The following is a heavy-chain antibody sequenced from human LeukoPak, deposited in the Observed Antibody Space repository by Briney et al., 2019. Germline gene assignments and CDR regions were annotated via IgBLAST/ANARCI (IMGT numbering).Heavy chain of an antibody. J-gene: IGHJ6*02. V-gene: IGHV3-9*01. CDR2: ISWNSGSI. Sequence: PGRSLRLSCAASGFTFDDYAMHWVRQAPGKGLEWVSGISWNSGSIGYADSVKGRFTISRDNAKNSLYLQMNSLRAEDTALYYCAKAAVAGIGAYYYYYGMTSGAKGPRSPSP. D-gene: IGHD6-19*01. CDR1: GFTFDDYA. CDR3: AKAAVAGIGAYYYYYGMTS.